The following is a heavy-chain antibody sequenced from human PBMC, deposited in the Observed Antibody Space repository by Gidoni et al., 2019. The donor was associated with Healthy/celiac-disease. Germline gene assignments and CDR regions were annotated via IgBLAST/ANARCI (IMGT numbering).Heavy chain of an antibody. CDR1: GFTFTSHA. Sequence: EVQLLELGGGLVQPVGSLRLSCAASGFTFTSHAMGWVRQAPGKGLEWVSAISGSGGSTYYANSVKGRFTISRDNSKNTLYLQMNSLRAEDTAVYYCAKSDSSANYYYYYGMDVWGQGTTVTVSS. V-gene: IGHV3-23*01. D-gene: IGHD3-22*01. J-gene: IGHJ6*02. CDR3: AKSDSSANYYYYYGMDV. CDR2: ISGSGGST.